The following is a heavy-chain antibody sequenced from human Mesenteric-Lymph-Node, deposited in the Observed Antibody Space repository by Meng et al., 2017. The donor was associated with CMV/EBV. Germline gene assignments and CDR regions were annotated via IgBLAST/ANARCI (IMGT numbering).Heavy chain of an antibody. V-gene: IGHV1-69*05. Sequence: SGGTFSSYAISWVRQAPGQGLEWMGGIIPIFGTANYAQKFQGRVTITTDESTSTAYMELSSLRSEDTAVYYCARGEQLPPYGYFRHWGQDTLVTVSS. CDR1: GGTFSSYA. CDR3: ARGEQLPPYGYFRH. D-gene: IGHD6-6*01. CDR2: IIPIFGTA. J-gene: IGHJ1*01.